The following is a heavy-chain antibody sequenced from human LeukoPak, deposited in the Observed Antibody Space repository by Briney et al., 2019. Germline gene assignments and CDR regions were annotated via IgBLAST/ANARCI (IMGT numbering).Heavy chain of an antibody. V-gene: IGHV3-23*01. D-gene: IGHD6-25*01. Sequence: GGSLRLSCAASGFTLSSYAMTWVRQAPGRGLEWVSSVDGGGGGTYYADSVKGRFTISRDNSKDTLYLQMNGLRAEDTAVYFCAKGSAAGRPYYFDYWGQGTLVTVSS. CDR1: GFTLSSYA. CDR2: VDGGGGGT. CDR3: AKGSAAGRPYYFDY. J-gene: IGHJ4*02.